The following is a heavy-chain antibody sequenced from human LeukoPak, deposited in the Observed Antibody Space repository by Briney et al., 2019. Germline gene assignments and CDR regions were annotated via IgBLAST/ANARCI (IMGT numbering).Heavy chain of an antibody. CDR2: IYHSGST. Sequence: PSETLSLTCTVSGGSISSSSFYWGWIRQPPGKGLEWIGSIYHSGSTYYNPSLKSRVTISLDTSKNQFSLKLTSVTAADTAVYYCARAGYQLLHDYWGQGTLVTVSS. D-gene: IGHD2-2*01. J-gene: IGHJ4*02. V-gene: IGHV4-39*07. CDR3: ARAGYQLLHDY. CDR1: GGSISSSSFY.